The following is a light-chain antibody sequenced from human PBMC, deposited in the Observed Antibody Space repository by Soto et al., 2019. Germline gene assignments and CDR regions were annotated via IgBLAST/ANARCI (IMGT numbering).Light chain of an antibody. CDR2: GAS. CDR3: QQYNSWPPIT. V-gene: IGKV3-15*01. Sequence: EIVMTQSPATLSVSPGEGVTLSCRASQSVRTKLAWYQQKAGQAPRLLIYGASTRATGIPDRFSGTGSGTEFTLTISSLQSEDCAVYYCQQYNSWPPITFGRGTRLEIK. CDR1: QSVRTK. J-gene: IGKJ5*01.